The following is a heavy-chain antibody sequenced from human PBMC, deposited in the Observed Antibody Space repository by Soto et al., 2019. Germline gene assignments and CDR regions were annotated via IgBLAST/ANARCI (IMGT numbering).Heavy chain of an antibody. D-gene: IGHD3-22*01. Sequence: GESLKISCKGSGYSFTSYWIGWVRQMPGKGLEWMGIIYPGDSDTRYSPSFQGQVTISADKSISTAHLQWSSLKASDTAMYYCARREPYYYDSSGYHDAFDIWGQGTMVTVSS. V-gene: IGHV5-51*01. J-gene: IGHJ3*02. CDR3: ARREPYYYDSSGYHDAFDI. CDR1: GYSFTSYW. CDR2: IYPGDSDT.